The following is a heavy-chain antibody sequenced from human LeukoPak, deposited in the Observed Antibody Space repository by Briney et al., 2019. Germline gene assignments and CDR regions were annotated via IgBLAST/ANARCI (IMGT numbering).Heavy chain of an antibody. CDR3: VKSSSSRFDP. J-gene: IGHJ5*02. CDR2: IRNSGPT. CDR1: YDSVSDYF. D-gene: IGHD2-2*01. Sequence: PSETLSLTCTVSYDSVSDYFWSWIRQPPGKGLEWIAYIRNSGPTRYNPSLQSRVTISLDTSKNQFSLKLTSVTAADTARYYCVKSSSSRFDPRGQGTLVTVSS. V-gene: IGHV4-59*02.